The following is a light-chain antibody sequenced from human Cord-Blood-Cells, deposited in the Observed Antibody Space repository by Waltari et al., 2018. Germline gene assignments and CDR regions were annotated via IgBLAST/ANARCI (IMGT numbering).Light chain of an antibody. Sequence: EIVMTQSPATLSVSPGESATLSCRASQSVSSNLAWYQQKPGQAPRLLIYGASTRATGIPARFSGSGSGTEFTLTISSLQSEDFAVYYCQQDNNWPPIPFGQGTRLEIK. CDR3: QQDNNWPPIP. J-gene: IGKJ5*01. V-gene: IGKV3-15*01. CDR2: GAS. CDR1: QSVSSN.